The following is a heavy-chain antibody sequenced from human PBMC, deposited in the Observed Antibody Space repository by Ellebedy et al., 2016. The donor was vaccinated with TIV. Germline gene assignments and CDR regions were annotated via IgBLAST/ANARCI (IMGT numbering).Heavy chain of an antibody. J-gene: IGHJ4*02. CDR3: TRGAMAAAGDDY. CDR2: VSSRSDFI. Sequence: GESLKISCEASGFTFSRYSMNWVRQAPGKGLEWVSAVSSRSDFIYYAESVKGRFTISRDNAKKSLYLQMNSLRPEDMAVYYSTRGAMAAAGDDYWGQGTLVTVSS. CDR1: GFTFSRYS. D-gene: IGHD6-13*01. V-gene: IGHV3-21*01.